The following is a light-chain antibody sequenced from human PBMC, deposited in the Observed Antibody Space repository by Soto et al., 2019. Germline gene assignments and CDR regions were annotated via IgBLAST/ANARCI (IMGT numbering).Light chain of an antibody. J-gene: IGLJ2*01. CDR2: DVS. CDR3: SSYTTSGTLGV. Sequence: QSALTQPASVSGSPGQSITISCAGTSSDTGGYNYVSWYQQHPGKAPKLMIYDVSYRPSGVSSRFSGSKSGNTASLTISGLQAEDEADYDCSSYTTSGTLGVFGGGTKLTVL. CDR1: SSDTGGYNY. V-gene: IGLV2-14*03.